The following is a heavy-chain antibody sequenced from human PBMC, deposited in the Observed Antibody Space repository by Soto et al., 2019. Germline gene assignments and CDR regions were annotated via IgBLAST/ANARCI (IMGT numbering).Heavy chain of an antibody. V-gene: IGHV3-23*01. CDR1: GFTCAYA. D-gene: IGHD1-1*01. CDR3: AKFEGHPLEYWYLDF. Sequence: ESGGGLVQPGGSLRLSCAASGFTCAYAMGWVRQAPGKGLEWVSTIHGGGGATHYADSVKGRFTISRDDSKNTLYAQMNSLRAEDTAVYYCAKFEGHPLEYWYLDFWGRGTLVTVSS. J-gene: IGHJ2*01. CDR2: IHGGGGAT.